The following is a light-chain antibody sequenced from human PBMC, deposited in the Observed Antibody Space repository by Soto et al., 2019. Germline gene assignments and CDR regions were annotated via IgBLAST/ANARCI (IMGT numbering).Light chain of an antibody. CDR2: GAS. V-gene: IGKV3-15*01. CDR3: QQYNNWPRT. Sequence: VMTQSPATLSVSPGERATVSFRASQSVSSDLAWYHQKPGQAPRLLIYGASTRATGIPARFSGSGSGTEFTLTINSLQSEDFAVYYCQQYNNWPRTFGQGTKVDIK. CDR1: QSVSSD. J-gene: IGKJ1*01.